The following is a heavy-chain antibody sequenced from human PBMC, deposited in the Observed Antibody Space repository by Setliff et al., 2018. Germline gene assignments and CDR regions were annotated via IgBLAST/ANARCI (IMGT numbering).Heavy chain of an antibody. CDR1: GYIFTSYG. CDR3: VRGPGPSVVVAMPFDR. Sequence: ASVKVSCKASGYIFTSYGISWVRQAPGQGLEWMGWISSYNGKTSYAQKFQGRVTMTTDTSTGTGYMEVASLRSDDTAVYYCVRGPGPSVVVAMPFDRWGQGTLVTVSS. J-gene: IGHJ4*02. D-gene: IGHD5-12*01. CDR2: ISSYNGKT. V-gene: IGHV1-18*01.